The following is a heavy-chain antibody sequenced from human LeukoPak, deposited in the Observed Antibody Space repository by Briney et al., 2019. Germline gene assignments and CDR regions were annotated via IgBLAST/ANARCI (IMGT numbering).Heavy chain of an antibody. CDR2: NFHSGST. Sequence: SETLSLTCAVSGGSIRSSNWWNWVRQPPGKGLEWIGENFHSGSTKNNPSLRSRVTISVDTSKNQFSLKLSSVTAADTAVYYCARAGSLQTYYYGSGSPSFDYWGQGTLVTVSS. J-gene: IGHJ4*02. CDR1: GGSIRSSNW. CDR3: ARAGSLQTYYYGSGSPSFDY. V-gene: IGHV4-4*02. D-gene: IGHD3-10*01.